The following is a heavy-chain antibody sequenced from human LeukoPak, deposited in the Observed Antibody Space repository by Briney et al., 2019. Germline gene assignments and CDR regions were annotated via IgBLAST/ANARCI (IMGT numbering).Heavy chain of an antibody. J-gene: IGHJ4*02. CDR1: GFTFSSYA. D-gene: IGHD6-13*01. CDR2: ISGSGGST. CDR3: ARPAAAAKAYDY. V-gene: IGHV3-23*01. Sequence: PGGSLRLSCAASGFTFSSYAMSWVRQAPGKGLEWVSAISGSGGSTYYADSVKGRFTVSRDNSKNTLYLQMNSLRAEDTAVYYCARPAAAAKAYDYWGQGTLVTVSS.